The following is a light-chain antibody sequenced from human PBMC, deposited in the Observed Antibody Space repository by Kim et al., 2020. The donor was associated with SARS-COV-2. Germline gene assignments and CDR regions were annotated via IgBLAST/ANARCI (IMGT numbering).Light chain of an antibody. V-gene: IGKV3-20*01. CDR2: STS. J-gene: IGKJ2*01. CDR3: QHYGSPPYT. Sequence: SPGKMAPTPCRASQIVLRNDLAWYQQKPGQAPRLLIYSTSSRATGIPDRFSCSWSGTEFTLTISRLEPEYFAVYYCQHYGSPPYTFGQETKLDI. CDR1: QIVLRND.